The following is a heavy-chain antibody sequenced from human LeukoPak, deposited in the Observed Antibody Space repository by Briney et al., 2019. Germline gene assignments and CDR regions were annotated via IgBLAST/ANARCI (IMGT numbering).Heavy chain of an antibody. J-gene: IGHJ4*02. CDR3: AKGLYYYDSSGYPPDY. CDR2: ISYDGSNK. D-gene: IGHD3-22*01. V-gene: IGHV3-30*18. Sequence: GGSLRLSCAASGFTFSSYDMHWVRQAPGKGLEWVAVISYDGSNKYYADSVKGRFTISRDNSKNTLHLQMNSLRAEDTAVYYCAKGLYYYDSSGYPPDYWGQGTLVTVCS. CDR1: GFTFSSYD.